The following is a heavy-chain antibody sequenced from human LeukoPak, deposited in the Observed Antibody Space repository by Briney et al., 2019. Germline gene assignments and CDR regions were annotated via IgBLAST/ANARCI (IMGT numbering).Heavy chain of an antibody. CDR1: GFTFSDHY. D-gene: IGHD6-19*01. CDR3: ARVGAVAAYNWFDP. V-gene: IGHV4-34*01. J-gene: IGHJ5*02. CDR2: INHSGST. Sequence: GSLRLSCAASGFTFSDHYMDWVRQPPGKGLEWIGEINHSGSTNYNPSLKSRVTISVDTSKNQFSLKLSSVTAADTAVYYCARVGAVAAYNWFDPWGQGTLVTVSS.